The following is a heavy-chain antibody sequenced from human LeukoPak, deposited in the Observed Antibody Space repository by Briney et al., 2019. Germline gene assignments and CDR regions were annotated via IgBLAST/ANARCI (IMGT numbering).Heavy chain of an antibody. CDR3: VKIVRNWFDP. D-gene: IGHD3-22*01. CDR2: ISSSSSYI. V-gene: IGHV3-21*01. Sequence: PGGSLRLSCAASGFSFPSYAMNWVRQAPGKGLEWVSSISSSSSYIYYADSEKGRFTISRDNAKNSLYLQMNSLRAEDTAVYYCVKIVRNWFDPWGQGTLVTVSS. CDR1: GFSFPSYA. J-gene: IGHJ5*02.